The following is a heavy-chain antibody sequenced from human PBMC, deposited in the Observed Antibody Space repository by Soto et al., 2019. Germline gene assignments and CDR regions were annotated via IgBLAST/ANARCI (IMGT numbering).Heavy chain of an antibody. CDR1: GFTFSCG. V-gene: IGHV3-30*18. Sequence: VQLLESGGGLIQPGGSLRLSCAASGFTFSCGIHWLRQAPGKGLEWVAYISYDSSNKFYGDSVKGRFTISRDNSKNTQFLQMNSLRAEDTAVYYCAKLVIGYCSGNTCDDYWGQGTLVAVSS. J-gene: IGHJ4*02. CDR2: ISYDSSNK. D-gene: IGHD2-15*01. CDR3: AKLVIGYCSGNTCDDY.